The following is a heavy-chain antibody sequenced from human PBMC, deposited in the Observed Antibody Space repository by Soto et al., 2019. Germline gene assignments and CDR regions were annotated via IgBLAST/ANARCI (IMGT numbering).Heavy chain of an antibody. CDR1: GFTFSSYA. J-gene: IGHJ6*02. Sequence: LRLSCSASGFTFSSYAMHWVRQAPGKGPEYVSAISSNGGSTYYADSVKGRFTISRDNSKNTLYLQMSSLRAEDTAVYYCVKDSQLWLGSRYYYYYYGMDVWGQGTTVTVSS. CDR3: VKDSQLWLGSRYYYYYYGMDV. CDR2: ISSNGGST. D-gene: IGHD5-18*01. V-gene: IGHV3-64D*06.